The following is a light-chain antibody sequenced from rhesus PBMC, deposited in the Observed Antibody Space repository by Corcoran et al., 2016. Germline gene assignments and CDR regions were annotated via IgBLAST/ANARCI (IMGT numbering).Light chain of an antibody. V-gene: IGKV1-33*02. CDR1: QGISNA. CDR2: VAS. J-gene: IGKJ3*01. CDR3: QQGYSIPFT. Sequence: DIQMSQSPSSLSASVGDKVTITCRASQGISNALDWYQQKPVKAPKLLIYVASTLESGVPSRFSGSRSGTDFTLTISSLQPEDFATYYCQQGYSIPFTFGPGTKLDIK.